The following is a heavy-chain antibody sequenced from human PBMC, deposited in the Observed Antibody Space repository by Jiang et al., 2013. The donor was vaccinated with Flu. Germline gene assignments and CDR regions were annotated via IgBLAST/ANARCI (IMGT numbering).Heavy chain of an antibody. CDR1: GISISNYY. J-gene: IGHJ4*02. CDR2: MYNGGSA. Sequence: GPGLVKPSETLSLTCAVSGISISNYYWSWIRQPPGKGLEWIGYMYNGGSASYNPSLKSRVTISVDTSRNQFSLELTSVTAADTAVYYCARQHNHANYDFDHWGQGTLVTVSS. CDR3: ARQHNHANYDFDH. V-gene: IGHV4-59*08. D-gene: IGHD4/OR15-4a*01.